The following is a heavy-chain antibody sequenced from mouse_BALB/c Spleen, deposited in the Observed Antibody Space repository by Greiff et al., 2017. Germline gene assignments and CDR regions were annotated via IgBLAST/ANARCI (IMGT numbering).Heavy chain of an antibody. CDR1: GYTFTDYN. V-gene: IGHV1-18*01. Sequence: EVQLQQSGPELVKPGASVKIPCKASGYTFTDYNMDWVKQSHGKSLEWIGDINPNNGGTIYNQKFKGKATLTVDKSSSTAYMELRSLTSEDTAVYYCARSGAYYRYLYYAMDYWGQGTSVTVSS. CDR2: INPNNGGT. J-gene: IGHJ4*01. CDR3: ARSGAYYRYLYYAMDY. D-gene: IGHD2-14*01.